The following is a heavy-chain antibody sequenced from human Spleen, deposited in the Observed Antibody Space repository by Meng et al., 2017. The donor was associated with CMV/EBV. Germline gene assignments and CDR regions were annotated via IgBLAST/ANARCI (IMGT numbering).Heavy chain of an antibody. V-gene: IGHV3-23*01. CDR1: GFTFSSYA. D-gene: IGHD6-13*01. Sequence: GESLKISCAASGFTFSSYAMSWVRQAPGRGLAWVSAITASGGSTYYADPVKGRFTVSRDNSKNTLYLQMSSLRAEDTALYYCAKAFSASWYREYYDDWGQGTLVTVSS. CDR3: AKAFSASWYREYYDD. CDR2: ITASGGST. J-gene: IGHJ4*02.